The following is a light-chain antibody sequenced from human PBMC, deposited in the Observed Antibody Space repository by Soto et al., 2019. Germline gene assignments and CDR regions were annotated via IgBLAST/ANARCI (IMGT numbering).Light chain of an antibody. CDR2: DAS. CDR3: QQYNSYSLA. CDR1: QSLNSL. Sequence: DIQITQSPSTLSAFVGDRVTITCRASQSLNSLLAWYQQKPGKAPKLLIYDASSLESGVPSRFSGSGSGTEFTLTISSLQPDDFATYCCQQYNSYSLAFGQGTKVDIK. J-gene: IGKJ1*01. V-gene: IGKV1-5*01.